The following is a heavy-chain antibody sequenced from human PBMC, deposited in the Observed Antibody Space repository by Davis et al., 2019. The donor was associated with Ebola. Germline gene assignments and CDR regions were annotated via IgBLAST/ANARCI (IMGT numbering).Heavy chain of an antibody. CDR2: IYHSGST. D-gene: IGHD6-19*01. J-gene: IGHJ5*02. V-gene: IGHV4-4*02. CDR1: GGSISSSNW. CDR3: ARDRGWLGGGWFDP. Sequence: SETLSLTCAVSGGSISSSNWWSWVRQPPGKGLEWIGEIYHSGSTNYNPSLKSRVTISVDKSKNQFSLKLSSVTAADTAVYYCARDRGWLGGGWFDPWGQGTLVTVSS.